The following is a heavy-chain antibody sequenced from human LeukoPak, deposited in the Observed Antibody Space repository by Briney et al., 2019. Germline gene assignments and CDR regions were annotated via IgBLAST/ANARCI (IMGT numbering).Heavy chain of an antibody. J-gene: IGHJ6*03. D-gene: IGHD3-10*01. CDR1: GFTFSTYS. V-gene: IGHV3-21*01. CDR3: ARDPRLLWFGELLNYYYYYMDV. CDR2: ISTSSSYI. Sequence: PGGSLRLSCAASGFTFSTYSMNWVRQAPGKGLEWVSLISTSSSYIYYADSMKGRFTISRDNAKNSLYLQMNSLRAEDTAVYYCARDPRLLWFGELLNYYYYYMDVWGKGTTVTISS.